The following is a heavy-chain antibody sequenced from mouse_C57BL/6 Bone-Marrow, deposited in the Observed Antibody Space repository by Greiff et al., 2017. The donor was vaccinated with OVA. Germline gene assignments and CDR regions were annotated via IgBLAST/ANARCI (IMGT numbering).Heavy chain of an antibody. CDR1: GFTFSDYY. Sequence: EVKLVESGGGLVQPGGSLKLSCAASGFTFSDYYMYWVRQTPEKRLEWVAYISNGGGSTYYPDTVKGRFTISRDNAKNTLYLQMSRLKSEDTAMYYCARQGSSSSFAYWGQGTLVTVSA. CDR2: ISNGGGST. V-gene: IGHV5-12*01. CDR3: ARQGSSSSFAY. D-gene: IGHD1-1*01. J-gene: IGHJ3*01.